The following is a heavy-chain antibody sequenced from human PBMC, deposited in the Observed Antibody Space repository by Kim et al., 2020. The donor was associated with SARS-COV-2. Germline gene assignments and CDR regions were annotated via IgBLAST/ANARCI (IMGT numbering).Heavy chain of an antibody. V-gene: IGHV4-34*01. CDR2: INHSGST. D-gene: IGHD6-13*01. CDR1: GGSFSGYY. Sequence: SETLSLTCAVYGGSFSGYYWSWIRQPPGKGLEWIGEINHSGSTNYNPSLKSRVTISVDTSKNQFSLKLSSVTAADTAVYYCARGSTAAAGYFDYLGQGTL. CDR3: ARGSTAAAGYFDY. J-gene: IGHJ4*02.